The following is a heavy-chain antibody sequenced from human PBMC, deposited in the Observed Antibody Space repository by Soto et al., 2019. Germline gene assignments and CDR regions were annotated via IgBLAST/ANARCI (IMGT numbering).Heavy chain of an antibody. J-gene: IGHJ6*02. V-gene: IGHV1-69*13. CDR1: GGTFSSYA. Sequence: SVKVSCKASGGTFSSYAISWVRQAPGQGLEWMGGIIPIFGTANYAQKFQGRVTITADESTSTAYMELSSLRSEDTAVYYCARDRVDRLAAPQDYYYYYGMDVWGQGTTVTVSS. CDR2: IIPIFGTA. D-gene: IGHD6-13*01. CDR3: ARDRVDRLAAPQDYYYYYGMDV.